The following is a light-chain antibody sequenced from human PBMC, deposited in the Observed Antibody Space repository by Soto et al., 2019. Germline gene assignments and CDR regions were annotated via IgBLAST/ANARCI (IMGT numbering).Light chain of an antibody. CDR1: NIGSKR. Sequence: SYELTQPPSVSVAPGKTVRITCGGNNIGSKRVHWYQQKPGLAPVLVIYYDSDRPSGIPERFSGSNSGNTATLTISRVEAGDEADYYCQVWDSSSDHVVFGGGTKVTVL. J-gene: IGLJ2*01. CDR3: QVWDSSSDHVV. V-gene: IGLV3-21*04. CDR2: YDS.